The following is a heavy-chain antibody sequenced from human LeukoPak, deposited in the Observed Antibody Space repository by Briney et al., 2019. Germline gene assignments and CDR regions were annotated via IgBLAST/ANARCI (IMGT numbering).Heavy chain of an antibody. V-gene: IGHV4-30-2*01. CDR1: GGSINNGGYS. J-gene: IGHJ4*02. CDR3: ARARLQYKYFDY. Sequence: PSETLSLTCAVSGGSINNGGYSWSWIRQPPGKGLEWIGYIYHSGSTYYNPSLKSRVTISVDRSKNQFSLKLSSVTAADTAVYYCARARLQYKYFDYWGQGTLVTVSS. CDR2: IYHSGST. D-gene: IGHD4-4*01.